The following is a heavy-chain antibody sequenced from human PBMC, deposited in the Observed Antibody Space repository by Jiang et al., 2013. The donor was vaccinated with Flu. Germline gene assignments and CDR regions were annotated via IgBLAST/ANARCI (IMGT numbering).Heavy chain of an antibody. CDR2: IYYSGST. Sequence: GPGLVKPSQTLSLTCTVSGGSISSGGYYWSWIRQHPGKGLEWIGYIYYSGSTYYNPSLKSRVTISVDTSKNQFSLKLSSVTAADTAVYYCARDLRDYCGGDCEQIPDDAFDIWGQGTMVTVSS. J-gene: IGHJ3*02. CDR1: GGSISSGGYY. CDR3: ARDLRDYCGGDCEQIPDDAFDI. D-gene: IGHD2-21*02. V-gene: IGHV4-31*03.